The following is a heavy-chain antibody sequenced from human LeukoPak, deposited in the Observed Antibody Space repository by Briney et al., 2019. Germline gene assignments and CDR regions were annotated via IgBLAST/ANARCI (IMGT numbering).Heavy chain of an antibody. D-gene: IGHD3-22*01. CDR2: ISYDGSNK. CDR3: AKPGGAHYDGSGLDY. V-gene: IGHV3-30*18. CDR1: GFTFSSYG. Sequence: PGGSLRLSCAASGFTFSSYGMHWVRQAPGKGLEWVAVISYDGSNKYYADSVKGRFTISRDNSKNTLYLQMNSLRAEDTAVYYCAKPGGAHYDGSGLDYWGQGTLVTVSS. J-gene: IGHJ4*02.